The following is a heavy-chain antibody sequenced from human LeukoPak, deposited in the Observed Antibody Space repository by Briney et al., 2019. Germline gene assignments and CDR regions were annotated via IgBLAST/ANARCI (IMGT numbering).Heavy chain of an antibody. CDR1: GGSISSSSYY. D-gene: IGHD2-2*01. V-gene: IGHV4-39*01. Sequence: SETLSLTCTVSGGSISSSSYYWGWIRQPPGKGLEWIGSIYYSGSTYYNPSLKSRVTISVDTSKNQFSLKLSSVTAADTAVYYCATLGGYCSSTSCYHFDYWGQGTLVTVSS. J-gene: IGHJ4*02. CDR2: IYYSGST. CDR3: ATLGGYCSSTSCYHFDY.